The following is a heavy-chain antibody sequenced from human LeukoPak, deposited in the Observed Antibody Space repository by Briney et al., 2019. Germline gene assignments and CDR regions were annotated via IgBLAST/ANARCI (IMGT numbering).Heavy chain of an antibody. CDR1: GDSVSSNSAA. Sequence: SQTLSLTCTISGDSVSSNSAAWKWTRHSPSRGVEWLGRTYYRSKLYNDYAVSVNSRITNNPHTSKNQFSLQLHSLTPEDKAVYYCARAPHLEQWLVTQRSWFDPWGQGTMVTVSS. D-gene: IGHD6-19*01. V-gene: IGHV6-1*01. CDR3: ARAPHLEQWLVTQRSWFDP. CDR2: TYYRSKLYN. J-gene: IGHJ5*02.